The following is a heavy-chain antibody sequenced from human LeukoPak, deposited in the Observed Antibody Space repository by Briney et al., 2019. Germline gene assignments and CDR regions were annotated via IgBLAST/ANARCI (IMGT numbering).Heavy chain of an antibody. CDR3: ARSSPSGSYLIFDY. D-gene: IGHD1-26*01. Sequence: SETLSLTCTVSGYSISSGYYWGWIRQPPGKGLEWIGSIYHSGSTYYNPSLKSRVTISVDTSKNQFSLKLSSVTAADTAVYYCARSSPSGSYLIFDYWGQGTLVTVSS. CDR2: IYHSGST. CDR1: GYSISSGYY. V-gene: IGHV4-38-2*02. J-gene: IGHJ4*02.